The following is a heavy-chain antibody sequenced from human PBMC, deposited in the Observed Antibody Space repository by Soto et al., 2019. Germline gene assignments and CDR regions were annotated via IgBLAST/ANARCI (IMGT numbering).Heavy chain of an antibody. V-gene: IGHV3-15*01. D-gene: IGHD3-16*02. CDR2: IKSKTDGGTT. Sequence: GGSLRLSCAVSGFTFRSSPMSWVRRAPGKGLEWVGRIKSKTDGGTTDYAAPVNGRFTISRDDSKHTLYLQMNSLKTEDTAMYYCTSEGYPFDYWGQGTLVTVSS. CDR1: GFTFRSSP. CDR3: TSEGYPFDY. J-gene: IGHJ4*02.